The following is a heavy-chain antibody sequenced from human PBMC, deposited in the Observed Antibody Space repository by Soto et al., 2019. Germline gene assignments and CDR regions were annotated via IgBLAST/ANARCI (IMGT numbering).Heavy chain of an antibody. Sequence: QVQLVQSGAEVKKPGASVKVSCKASGYTFTSYGISWVRQAPGQGLEWMGWISAYNGNTNYAQKLQGRVTMTTDTATSTAYMELRSLRSDDTAVYYCARWGIVVVPAHQEGFDPWGQGTLVTVSS. CDR2: ISAYNGNT. CDR3: ARWGIVVVPAHQEGFDP. J-gene: IGHJ5*02. D-gene: IGHD2-2*01. V-gene: IGHV1-18*01. CDR1: GYTFTSYG.